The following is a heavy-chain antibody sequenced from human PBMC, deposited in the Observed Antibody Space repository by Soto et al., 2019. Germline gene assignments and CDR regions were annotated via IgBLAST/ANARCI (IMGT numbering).Heavy chain of an antibody. V-gene: IGHV3-13*01. CDR2: IGTAGDT. J-gene: IGHJ6*02. D-gene: IGHD1-1*01. CDR3: ARGGTAYGMDV. CDR1: GFTFSSYD. Sequence: PGGSLRLSCAASGFTFSSYDMHWVRQATGKGLEWVSAIGTAGDTYYPGSVKGRFTISRENAKNSLYLQMNSLRAGDTAVYYCARGGTAYGMDVWGQGTTVTVSS.